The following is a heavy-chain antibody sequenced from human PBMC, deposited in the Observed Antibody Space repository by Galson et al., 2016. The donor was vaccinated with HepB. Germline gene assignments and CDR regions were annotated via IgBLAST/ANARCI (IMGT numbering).Heavy chain of an antibody. D-gene: IGHD3-9*01. J-gene: IGHJ4*02. CDR3: ARGYYDNSFDY. CDR1: GFVFSNFG. CDR2: IGGFSSPV. V-gene: IGHV3-48*02. Sequence: SLRLSCAASGFVFSNFGLSWVCQAPGKGLEWVSFIGGFSSPVYYADSVKGRFTISRDNDRTSLYLQMSSLRDEDTAVYYCARGYYDNSFDYLGQGALVTVSS.